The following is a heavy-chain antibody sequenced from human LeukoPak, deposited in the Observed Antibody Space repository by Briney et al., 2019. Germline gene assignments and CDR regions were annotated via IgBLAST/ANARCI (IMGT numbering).Heavy chain of an antibody. CDR1: GGTFSSYA. Sequence: GASVKVSCKASGGTFSSYAISWVRQAPGQGLEWMGGVIPIFCTANYAQKFQGRVTITADESTSTAYMELSSLRSEDTAVYYCARDPRYYDFWSGYYDSSYGMDVWGQGTTVTVSS. CDR3: ARDPRYYDFWSGYYDSSYGMDV. D-gene: IGHD3-3*01. CDR2: VIPIFCTA. J-gene: IGHJ6*02. V-gene: IGHV1-69*13.